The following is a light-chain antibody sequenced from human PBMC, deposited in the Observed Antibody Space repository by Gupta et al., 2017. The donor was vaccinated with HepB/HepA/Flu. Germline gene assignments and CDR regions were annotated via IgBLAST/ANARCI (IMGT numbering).Light chain of an antibody. CDR1: SSNIGAGYD. CDR2: GNN. V-gene: IGLV1-40*01. J-gene: IGLJ1*01. CDR3: QSFDGSLYV. Sequence: SVLTPPPPVSGAPGQWVTIPCTGSSSNIGAGYDVHWYRQVPGTGPKVLVYGNNKRPWGVPDRFSGSRSGTSASLAITGLQTEDEAVYFCQSFDGSLYVFGTGTKVIVL.